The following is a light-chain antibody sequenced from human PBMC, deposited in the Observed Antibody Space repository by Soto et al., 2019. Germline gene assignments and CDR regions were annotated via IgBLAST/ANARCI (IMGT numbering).Light chain of an antibody. Sequence: EIVLTQSPATLSLSPGERATLSCRASQSVSSYLAWYQQKPGQAPRLLIYDASNRATGIPARFSGSGSGTDFTLTISSLEPEDFAVYYCQQRSNWRTLGKGTKV. CDR3: QQRSNWRT. V-gene: IGKV3-11*01. J-gene: IGKJ1*01. CDR1: QSVSSY. CDR2: DAS.